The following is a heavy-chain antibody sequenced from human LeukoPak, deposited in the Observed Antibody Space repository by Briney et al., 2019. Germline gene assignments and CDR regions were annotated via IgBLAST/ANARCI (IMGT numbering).Heavy chain of an antibody. CDR3: ARGASITMVRGVNYAFDI. J-gene: IGHJ3*02. Sequence: GESLKISCKGSGYSFTSYWIGWVRQMPGKGLEWMGIIYPGDSDTRYSPSFQGQVTISADKSISTAYLQRSSLKASDTAMYYCARGASITMVRGVNYAFDIWGQGTMVTASS. V-gene: IGHV5-51*01. CDR2: IYPGDSDT. D-gene: IGHD3-10*01. CDR1: GYSFTSYW.